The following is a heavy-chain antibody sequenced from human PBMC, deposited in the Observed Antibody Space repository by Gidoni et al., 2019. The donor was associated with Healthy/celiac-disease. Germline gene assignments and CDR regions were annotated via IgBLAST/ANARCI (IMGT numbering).Heavy chain of an antibody. CDR3: ARRPPYSGYDLLAWFDP. CDR2: IYYSGST. Sequence: QVQLQESGPGLVKPSETLSLTCTVSGGSISSYYWSWIRQPPGKGLEWIGYIYYSGSTNYNPSLKSRVTISVDTSKNQFSLKLSSVTAADTAVYYCARRPPYSGYDLLAWFDPWGQGTLVTVSS. D-gene: IGHD5-12*01. J-gene: IGHJ5*02. V-gene: IGHV4-59*08. CDR1: GGSISSYY.